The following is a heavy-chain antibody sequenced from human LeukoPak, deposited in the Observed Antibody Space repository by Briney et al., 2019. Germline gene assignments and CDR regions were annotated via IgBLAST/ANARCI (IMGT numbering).Heavy chain of an antibody. V-gene: IGHV3-23*01. CDR2: ISGSGDST. J-gene: IGHJ4*02. CDR1: GFTFSSYA. Sequence: GGSLRLSCAASGFTFSSYAMSGVRQAPGKGLEWVSVISGSGDSTYYADSVKGRFTISRDNSKNALYLQMNSLRAEDTALYYCANDFDYWGQGTLVTVSS. CDR3: ANDFDY.